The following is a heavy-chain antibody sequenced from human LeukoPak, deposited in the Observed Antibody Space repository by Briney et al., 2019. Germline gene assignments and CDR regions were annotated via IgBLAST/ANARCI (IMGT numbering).Heavy chain of an antibody. D-gene: IGHD3-22*01. CDR3: AKDRFYDSSGYLDY. Sequence: GGSLRLSCAASGFTFSSYSMNWVRQAPGKGLEWVSSISSSSSYIYYADSVKGRFTISRDNAKNSLYLQMNSLRAEDMALYYCAKDRFYDSSGYLDYWGQGTLVTVSS. CDR1: GFTFSSYS. J-gene: IGHJ4*02. V-gene: IGHV3-21*04. CDR2: ISSSSSYI.